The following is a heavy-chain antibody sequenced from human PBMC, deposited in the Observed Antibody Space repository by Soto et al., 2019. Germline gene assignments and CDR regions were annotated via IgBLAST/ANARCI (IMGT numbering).Heavy chain of an antibody. CDR1: GGSISSSSYY. V-gene: IGHV4-39*01. D-gene: IGHD6-13*01. CDR3: ARRHSSSFFDY. Sequence: QRQLQESGPGLEKPSETISLTCTGYGGSISSSSYYWGWIRQPPGKGLEWIGNIYYSGSTYYNPSLKSRVTISVDTSKNQFSLKLSSVNAADTAVYYCARRHSSSFFDYWGQGTLVTVSS. CDR2: IYYSGST. J-gene: IGHJ4*02.